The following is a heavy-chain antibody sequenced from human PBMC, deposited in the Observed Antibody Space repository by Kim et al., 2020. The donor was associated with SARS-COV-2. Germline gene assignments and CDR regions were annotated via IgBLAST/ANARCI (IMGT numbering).Heavy chain of an antibody. CDR2: ISGSSSYT. CDR3: ARAPAGTYNWFDP. D-gene: IGHD6-13*01. CDR1: GFTFSDDY. V-gene: IGHV3-11*03. J-gene: IGHJ5*02. Sequence: GGSLRLSCAASGFTFSDDYMSWIRQAPGKGLEWVSYISGSSSYTNYADSVKGRFTISRDNAKNSLYLQMNSLRAEDTAVYYCARAPAGTYNWFDPWGQGTLVTVSS.